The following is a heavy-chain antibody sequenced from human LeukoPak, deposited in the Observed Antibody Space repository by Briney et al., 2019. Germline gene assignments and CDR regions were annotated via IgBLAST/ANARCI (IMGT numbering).Heavy chain of an antibody. D-gene: IGHD2-21*01. J-gene: IGHJ5*02. Sequence: ASVKVSCKASGGTFSSYAISWVRQAPGQGLEWMGRIIPILGIANYAQKFQGRVTITADKSTSTAYMELSSLRSEDTAVYYCARESMANGGWFDPWGQGTLVTVSS. V-gene: IGHV1-69*04. CDR2: IIPILGIA. CDR3: ARESMANGGWFDP. CDR1: GGTFSSYA.